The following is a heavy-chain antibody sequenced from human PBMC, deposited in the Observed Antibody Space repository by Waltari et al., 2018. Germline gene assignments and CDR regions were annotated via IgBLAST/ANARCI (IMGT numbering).Heavy chain of an antibody. CDR1: GGSINTGYYS. CDR3: ARGQWGAAGTQEWYYFDL. V-gene: IGHV4-61*01. J-gene: IGHJ2*01. CDR2: FQDKGKP. D-gene: IGHD3-3*01. Sequence: QVQLRESGPGVVKPLETLSLNCAVSGGSINTGYYSPWNWIRQPPGKGLEWIGFFQDKGKPKYNPSLKGRGAISIDTSKNQYSLRLTSVTVADTATYYCARGQWGAAGTQEWYYFDLWGRGTLVTVSS.